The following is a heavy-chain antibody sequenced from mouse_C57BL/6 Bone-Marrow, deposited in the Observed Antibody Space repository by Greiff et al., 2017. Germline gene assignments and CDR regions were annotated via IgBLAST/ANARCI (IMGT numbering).Heavy chain of an antibody. CDR2: IHPNSGST. CDR1: GYTFTSYW. D-gene: IGHD1-1*01. J-gene: IGHJ4*01. Sequence: QVQLQQSGAELVKPGASVKLSCKASGYTFTSYWMHWVKQRPGQGLEWIGMIHPNSGSTNYNEKFKSKATLTVDKSSSTAYMQLSSLTSEDSAVYYCARSGIITTVVVNYAMDYWGQGTSVTVSS. V-gene: IGHV1-64*01. CDR3: ARSGIITTVVVNYAMDY.